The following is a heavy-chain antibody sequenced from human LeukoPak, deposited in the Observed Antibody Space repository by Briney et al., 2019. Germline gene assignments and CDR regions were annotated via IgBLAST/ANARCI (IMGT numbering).Heavy chain of an antibody. V-gene: IGHV1-69*06. J-gene: IGHJ4*02. CDR2: IIPIFVTA. Sequence: SGKVSCKASGGTFSSYSISWVRHAPGEVLEWMGWIIPIFVTANYAQKFEGTVTVTADKSTSTAYMDLSSLRTEDTAVYSCARGGEAAALIGTGEGEAQNLDYWGQGTLVTVSS. CDR3: ARGGEAAALIGTGEGEAQNLDY. D-gene: IGHD6-13*01. CDR1: GGTFSSYS.